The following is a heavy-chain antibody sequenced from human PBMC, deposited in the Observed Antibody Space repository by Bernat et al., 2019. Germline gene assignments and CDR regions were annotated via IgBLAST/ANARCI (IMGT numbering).Heavy chain of an antibody. J-gene: IGHJ3*02. D-gene: IGHD6-13*01. Sequence: QVQLVESGGGVVQPGRSLRLSCAASGFTFSSYAMHWVRQAPGKGLEWVAVISYDGSNKYYADSVKGRFTISRDNSKNTLYLQMNSLGAEDTAVYYCARDPRYSSSWYLGAFDIWGQGTMVTVSS. CDR2: ISYDGSNK. CDR1: GFTFSSYA. CDR3: ARDPRYSSSWYLGAFDI. V-gene: IGHV3-30-3*01.